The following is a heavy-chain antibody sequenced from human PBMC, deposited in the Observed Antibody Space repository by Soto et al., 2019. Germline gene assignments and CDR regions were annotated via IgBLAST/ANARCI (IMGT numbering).Heavy chain of an antibody. V-gene: IGHV1-69*13. J-gene: IGHJ4*02. Sequence: SVKVSCKASGGTFSRYAISWVRQAPGQGLEWMGGIIPLFGKANYAQKFQGRVTITADESTSTAYMELSSLRSEDTAVYYCARDGTLYDSSGYYYLYWGQGTLVTSPQ. CDR1: GGTFSRYA. D-gene: IGHD3-22*01. CDR2: IIPLFGKA. CDR3: ARDGTLYDSSGYYYLY.